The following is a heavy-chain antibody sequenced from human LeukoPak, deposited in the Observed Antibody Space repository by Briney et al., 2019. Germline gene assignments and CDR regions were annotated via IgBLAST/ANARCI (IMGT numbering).Heavy chain of an antibody. J-gene: IGHJ4*02. V-gene: IGHV3-23*01. CDR2: MSGSEDHI. Sequence: GGSLRLSCAASGLTFSTYTMSWVRQAPGKGLEWVSAMSGSEDHIYYADSVKGRFTISRDNSKNTLYLQMNSLRAEDTAVYYCAKGEPGDYYDSSGYFPFDYWGQGTLVTVSS. CDR3: AKGEPGDYYDSSGYFPFDY. D-gene: IGHD3-22*01. CDR1: GLTFSTYT.